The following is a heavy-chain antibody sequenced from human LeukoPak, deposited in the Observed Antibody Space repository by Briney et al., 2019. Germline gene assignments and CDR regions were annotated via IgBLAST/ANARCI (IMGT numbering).Heavy chain of an antibody. CDR1: RFTFSNYG. Sequence: GGSLRLSCAASRFTFSNYGMHWVRQAPGKGLEWVAVISYDGSKKYYADSVKGRFTISRDNSKKTVYLQINSLRAEDTAIYYCAKDLHFDGSGSWFDPWGQGTLVTVSS. V-gene: IGHV3-30*18. D-gene: IGHD3-22*01. CDR2: ISYDGSKK. CDR3: AKDLHFDGSGSWFDP. J-gene: IGHJ5*02.